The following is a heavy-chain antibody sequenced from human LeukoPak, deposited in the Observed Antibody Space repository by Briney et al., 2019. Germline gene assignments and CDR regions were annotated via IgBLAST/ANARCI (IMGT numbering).Heavy chain of an antibody. V-gene: IGHV3-74*01. CDR2: IDSEGSST. Sequence: GGSLRLSCVASGFTFSNYWMHWVRQAPGKGRVWVSLIDSEGSSTNYTYSVKGRFTISRDNAKNTLYMQMDGLRANEPAVYYCAQGTGSYHSLAYGGQGTLVTVSS. CDR3: AQGTGSYHSLAY. D-gene: IGHD1-26*01. J-gene: IGHJ4*02. CDR1: GFTFSNYW.